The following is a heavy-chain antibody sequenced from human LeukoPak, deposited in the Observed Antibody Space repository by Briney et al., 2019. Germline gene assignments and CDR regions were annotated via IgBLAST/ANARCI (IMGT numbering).Heavy chain of an antibody. CDR2: VFDSGST. CDR1: GASFSTNY. Sequence: KPSETLSLTCSVSGASFSTNYWSWIRQPPGRGLEWIGYVFDSGSTNYNPSLKSRVTISVDTSTKQFSLRLSSVTAADTAVYYCAGLYQQSKWKYYYYYMDVWGKGTAVTVSS. CDR3: AGLYQQSKWKYYYYYMDV. D-gene: IGHD1-1*01. V-gene: IGHV4-59*01. J-gene: IGHJ6*03.